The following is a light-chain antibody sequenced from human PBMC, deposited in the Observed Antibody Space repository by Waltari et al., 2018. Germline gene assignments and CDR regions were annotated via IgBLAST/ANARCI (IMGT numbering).Light chain of an antibody. Sequence: IVMTQSPGTLSVSPGQRASLSRRASETIYNFLAWYQQKPGQSPRLLIHGISTRAAGVPARFTGSGSGADFTLTIDSLQSDDFALYFCQQYFNWPLTFGQGTKVEI. J-gene: IGKJ1*01. V-gene: IGKV3-15*01. CDR1: ETIYNF. CDR2: GIS. CDR3: QQYFNWPLT.